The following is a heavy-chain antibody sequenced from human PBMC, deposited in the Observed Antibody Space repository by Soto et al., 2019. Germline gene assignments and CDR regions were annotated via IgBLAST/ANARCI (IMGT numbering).Heavy chain of an antibody. CDR3: AGGYRFVDY. D-gene: IGHD5-18*01. CDR1: GFSFNNYG. Sequence: QVQLVESGGGVVQPGRSLRLSCAASGFSFNNYGMHWVRQAPGKGLEWVAVISYDGSNKYYADSLVGRFTISRDNSKNKAYLQVNSLRVEDTAVNYCAGGYRFVDYWGQGTLVIVSS. J-gene: IGHJ4*02. CDR2: ISYDGSNK. V-gene: IGHV3-30*03.